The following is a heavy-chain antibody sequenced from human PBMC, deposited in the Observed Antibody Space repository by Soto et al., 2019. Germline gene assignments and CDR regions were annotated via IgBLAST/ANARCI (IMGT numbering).Heavy chain of an antibody. J-gene: IGHJ6*02. D-gene: IGHD6-13*01. Sequence: PSETLSLTCAVSGFSISSGYYWGWIRQPPGKGLEWIGSIYYSGTTYYNPSLKSRVTISVDTSNNQFSLKVYSVTAADTAVYYCXRGMGGAKQHPMDVWGQGTTVTVSS. CDR3: XRGMGGAKQHPMDV. CDR2: IYYSGTT. V-gene: IGHV4-38-2*01. CDR1: GFSISSGYY.